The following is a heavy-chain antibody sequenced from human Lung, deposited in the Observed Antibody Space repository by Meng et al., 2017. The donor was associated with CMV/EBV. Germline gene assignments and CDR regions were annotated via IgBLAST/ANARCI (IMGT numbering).Heavy chain of an antibody. CDR1: GYTFTAHY. J-gene: IGHJ4*02. CDR2: IHPHRGDT. Sequence: ASXXVSCKASGYTFTAHYFHWVRQAPGQGLEWMGWIHPHRGDTNYAQQFQGRVTLTRDTSINTGYMELTRLTSDVTAVYYCARDNNWGPDYWGQGPLVTVSS. CDR3: ARDNNWGPDY. D-gene: IGHD7-27*01. V-gene: IGHV1-2*02.